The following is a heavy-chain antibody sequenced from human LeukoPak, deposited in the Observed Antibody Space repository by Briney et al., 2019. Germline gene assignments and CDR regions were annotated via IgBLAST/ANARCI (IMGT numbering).Heavy chain of an antibody. J-gene: IGHJ4*02. CDR3: ARVSGWLQSPDY. CDR1: GGSISSYY. D-gene: IGHD5-24*01. V-gene: IGHV4-59*01. CDR2: IYYSGST. Sequence: PSETLSLTCTVSGGSISSYYWSWIRQPPGKGLEWIGYIYYSGSTNYNPSLNGRVTNSVGTCKNQSALELSSVTGPGTAVYYCARVSGWLQSPDYWGQGTLVTVSS.